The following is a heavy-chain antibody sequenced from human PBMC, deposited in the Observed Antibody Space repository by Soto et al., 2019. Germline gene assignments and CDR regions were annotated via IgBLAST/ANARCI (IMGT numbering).Heavy chain of an antibody. D-gene: IGHD3-10*01. V-gene: IGHV4-30-4*08. Sequence: SETLSLTCTVSGGSISSGDYYWSWIRQHPGKGLEWIGYIYYSGSTYYNPSLKSRVTISVDTSKNQFSLKLSSVTAADTAVYYCARVGGFGATTIDYWGQGTLVTVSS. J-gene: IGHJ4*02. CDR2: IYYSGST. CDR3: ARVGGFGATTIDY. CDR1: GGSISSGDYY.